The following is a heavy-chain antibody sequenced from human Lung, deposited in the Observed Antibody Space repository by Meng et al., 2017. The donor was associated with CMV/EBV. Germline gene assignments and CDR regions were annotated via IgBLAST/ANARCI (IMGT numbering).Heavy chain of an antibody. Sequence: ESGPGLVKPSPTLSLTCTVSGGSIGSGGYYWSWIRQHPGKGLEWIGYIYYTGSTFYNPSLKSRVTISVDTSKNQFSLKLIPATAADTAVYYCAREAGRDGYATPKFDYWGQGTLITVSS. V-gene: IGHV4-31*03. J-gene: IGHJ4*02. CDR1: GGSIGSGGYY. D-gene: IGHD5-24*01. CDR3: AREAGRDGYATPKFDY. CDR2: IYYTGST.